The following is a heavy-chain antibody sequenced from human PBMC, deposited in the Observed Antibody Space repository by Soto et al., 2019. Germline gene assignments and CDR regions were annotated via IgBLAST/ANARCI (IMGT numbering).Heavy chain of an antibody. J-gene: IGHJ5*02. Sequence: GGSLRLSCAASGFTFGNFAMHWVRQAPGKGLEWVSYISSSGSTIYYADSVKGRFTISRDNAKNSLYLQMSSLRAEDTSFYYCANQPAGWPYIGVDPWGQGTLVTVSS. CDR2: ISSSGSTI. CDR1: GFTFGNFA. CDR3: ANQPAGWPYIGVDP. D-gene: IGHD2-2*01. V-gene: IGHV3-48*03.